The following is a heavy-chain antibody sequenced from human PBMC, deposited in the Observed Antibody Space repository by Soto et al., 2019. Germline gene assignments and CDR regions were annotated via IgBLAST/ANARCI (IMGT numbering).Heavy chain of an antibody. V-gene: IGHV4-30-4*01. D-gene: IGHD3-10*01. CDR2: IFHSGST. CDR3: ARDRYYGSGTYYNFYSGMDV. CDR1: GCPINSGDYY. J-gene: IGHJ6*02. Sequence: SETLSPSCTVSGCPINSGDYYWTRVPQPPGKGLEWIGNIFHSGSTYYTPSLQSRVTISLDTSKNHFSLKLSSVTPADTAVYYCARDRYYGSGTYYNFYSGMDVWGQGTTVT.